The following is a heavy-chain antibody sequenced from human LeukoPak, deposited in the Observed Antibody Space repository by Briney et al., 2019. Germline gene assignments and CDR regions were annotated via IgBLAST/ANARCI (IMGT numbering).Heavy chain of an antibody. CDR3: ARGRGSLGY. D-gene: IGHD6-25*01. CDR2: IKQDGSAK. Sequence: GGSLRLSCAASGFTFSSYWMTWVRQAPGKGLEWVANIKQDGSAKYTLDSVKGRFTISRDNAKNSPYLQMNSLRAEDTAIYYCARGRGSLGYWGQGALVTVSS. V-gene: IGHV3-7*04. J-gene: IGHJ4*02. CDR1: GFTFSSYW.